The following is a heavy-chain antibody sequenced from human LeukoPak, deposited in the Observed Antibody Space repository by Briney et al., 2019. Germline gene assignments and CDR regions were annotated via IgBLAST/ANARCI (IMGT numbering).Heavy chain of an antibody. CDR3: ARVVRIAAGFDP. D-gene: IGHD6-25*01. CDR2: INPNSGGT. CDR1: GYTFTGYY. Sequence: ASVKVSCKVSGYTFTGYYTHWVRQAPGQGLEWMGWINPNSGGTNYAQKFQGRVTMTRDTSISTAYMELRRLRSDDTAVYSCARVVRIAAGFDPWGQGTLVTVSS. V-gene: IGHV1-2*02. J-gene: IGHJ5*02.